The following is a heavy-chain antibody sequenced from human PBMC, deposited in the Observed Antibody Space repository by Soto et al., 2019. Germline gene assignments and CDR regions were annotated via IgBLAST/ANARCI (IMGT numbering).Heavy chain of an antibody. J-gene: IGHJ4*02. CDR3: ARDPYLGDHQY. CDR2: ISAYSGKT. CDR1: GYTFTTYG. D-gene: IGHD3-16*01. V-gene: IGHV1-18*01. Sequence: QVQLVQSGGEVKNPGASVKVSCKTSGYTFTTYGISWVRQAPGQGLEWVGWISAYSGKTHYAQKFQDKVTMTTDTSTNTAYLELRSLRSDDTAVYYCARDPYLGDHQYWGQGTLVTVSS.